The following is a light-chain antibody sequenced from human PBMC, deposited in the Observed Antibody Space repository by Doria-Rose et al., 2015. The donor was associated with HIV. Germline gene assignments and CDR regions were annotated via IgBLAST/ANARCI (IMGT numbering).Light chain of an antibody. CDR2: DVT. Sequence: ISCTGTSSDVGGYDFVSWFQHHPGKAPKLMIYDVTKRPSGVADRFSGSKSGNTASLTISGLQAEDEADYHCCSYAGSCVVFGGGTKLTVL. J-gene: IGLJ2*01. V-gene: IGLV2-11*01. CDR3: CSYAGSCVV. CDR1: SSDVGGYDF.